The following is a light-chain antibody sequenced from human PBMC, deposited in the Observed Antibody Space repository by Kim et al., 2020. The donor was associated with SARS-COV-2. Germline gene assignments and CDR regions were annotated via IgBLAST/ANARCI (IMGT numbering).Light chain of an antibody. CDR1: QGISNS. Sequence: DIQMTQSPSAMSASVGDRVTITCRASQGISNSLVWFQLKPGRVPKRLIFGASSLQSGVPSRFSGSGSGTEFTLTISSLQPEDFATYCCLQHGSYPLTFGGGTKVDIK. J-gene: IGKJ4*01. V-gene: IGKV1-17*03. CDR2: GAS. CDR3: LQHGSYPLT.